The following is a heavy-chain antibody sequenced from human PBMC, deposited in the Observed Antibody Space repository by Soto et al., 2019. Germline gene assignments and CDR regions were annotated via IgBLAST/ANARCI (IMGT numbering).Heavy chain of an antibody. J-gene: IGHJ5*02. CDR3: GRGLDSDGTTGTTGQKENWFDP. D-gene: IGHD1-1*01. CDR2: INSDGSST. Sequence: GGSLRLSCEASGFTFSSYWMNWVRQAPGKGLVWVSRINSDGSSTRYADSVKGRFTISRDNAKNTLYLQMNRLRSEEMDVYYCGRGLDSDGTTGTTGQKENWFDPWGQGTLVTVSS. V-gene: IGHV3-74*01. CDR1: GFTFSSYW.